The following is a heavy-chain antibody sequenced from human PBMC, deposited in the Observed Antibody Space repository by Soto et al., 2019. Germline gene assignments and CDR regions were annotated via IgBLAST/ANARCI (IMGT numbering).Heavy chain of an antibody. CDR2: IKQDGSEK. J-gene: IGHJ6*03. D-gene: IGHD2-2*01. CDR1: GFTFGKYA. V-gene: IGHV3-7*01. Sequence: PGGSLRLSCAASGFTFGKYAMSWVRQAPGKGLEWVANIKQDGSEKYYVDSVKGRFTISRDNAKNSLYLQMNSLRAEDTAVYYCARAVMSTSCMHVWGKGTTVTVSS. CDR3: ARAVMSTSCMHV.